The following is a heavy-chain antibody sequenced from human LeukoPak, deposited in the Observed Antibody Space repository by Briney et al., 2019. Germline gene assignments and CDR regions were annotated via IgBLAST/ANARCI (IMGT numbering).Heavy chain of an antibody. J-gene: IGHJ4*02. CDR3: ATCNIAGPHSPFDH. V-gene: IGHV1-18*01. CDR2: ISAYNGNT. CDR1: GYTFTSYG. D-gene: IGHD6-13*01. Sequence: GASVKVSCKASGYTFTSYGISWVRQAPGQGLEWMGWISAYNGNTNYAQKLQGRVTMTTDTSTTTAYMELRSLRSDDTAVYYCATCNIAGPHSPFDHWGQGTLVTVSS.